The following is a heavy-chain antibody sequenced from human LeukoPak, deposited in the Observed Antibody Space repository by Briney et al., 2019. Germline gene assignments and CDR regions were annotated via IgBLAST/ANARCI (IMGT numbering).Heavy chain of an antibody. J-gene: IGHJ4*02. CDR3: AKDRDWNYDFWSGYMDY. D-gene: IGHD3-3*01. CDR2: ISYDGSNK. Sequence: PGGSLRLSCAASGFTFSSYGMPWVRQAPGKGLEWVAVISYDGSNKYYADSVKGRFTISRDNSKNTLYLQMNSLRAEDTAVYYCAKDRDWNYDFWSGYMDYWGQGTLVTVSS. CDR1: GFTFSSYG. V-gene: IGHV3-30*18.